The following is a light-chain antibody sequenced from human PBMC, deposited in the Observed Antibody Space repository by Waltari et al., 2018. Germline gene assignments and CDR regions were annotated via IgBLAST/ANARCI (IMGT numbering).Light chain of an antibody. CDR2: DAS. CDR3: QQGINWPLT. V-gene: IGKV3-11*01. Sequence: EIVLTQSPATLSLSPGERATLSCRASQSVSSYLAWYQQKPGQAPRLLIYDASEMATGIPARFSGSGSGTDFTLTISSLEPEDFAVYYCQQGINWPLTFGQGTRLEIK. CDR1: QSVSSY. J-gene: IGKJ5*01.